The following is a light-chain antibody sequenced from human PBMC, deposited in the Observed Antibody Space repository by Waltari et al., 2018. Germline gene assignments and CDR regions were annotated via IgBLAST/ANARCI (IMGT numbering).Light chain of an antibody. V-gene: IGLV1-40*01. Sequence: QSVLTQPPSVSGAPGQRVPISCTGSRPHIGAGYDVHWYQQLPRAAPKLLIYGSTSRPLGVPARFFGSTSGTSASLAITGLQAEDEADYYCQSYDTSLSVVFGGGTKLTVL. CDR2: GST. J-gene: IGLJ3*02. CDR3: QSYDTSLSVV. CDR1: RPHIGAGYD.